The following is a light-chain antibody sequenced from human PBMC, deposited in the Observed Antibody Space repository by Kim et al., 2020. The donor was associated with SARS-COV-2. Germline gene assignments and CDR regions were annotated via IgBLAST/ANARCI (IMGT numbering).Light chain of an antibody. Sequence: PGGTVTLTCGSTTGSVTSNHYAFWFQQRPGQAPRTLIYDTHKRQSWTPSRFSGSLRGGEAALTLSGAQPEDEADYYCWLYYSGARVFGGGTQLTVL. CDR3: WLYYSGARV. CDR1: TGSVTSNHY. V-gene: IGLV7-46*01. CDR2: DTH. J-gene: IGLJ3*02.